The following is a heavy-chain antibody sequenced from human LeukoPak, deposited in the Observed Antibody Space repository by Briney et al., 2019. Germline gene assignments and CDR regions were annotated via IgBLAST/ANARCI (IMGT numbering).Heavy chain of an antibody. CDR3: GRDISAGIYMYEY. J-gene: IGHJ4*02. V-gene: IGHV1-2*02. Sequence: ASVKVSCKASGYIFTGHYMHWVRQAPGQGLEWMGWINPNSGGTKYAQKFQGRVNMTRDTSISTTYMELRRLTSDDTAVYYCGRDISAGIYMYEYWGQGSLVTVSS. D-gene: IGHD2-15*01. CDR2: INPNSGGT. CDR1: GYIFTGHY.